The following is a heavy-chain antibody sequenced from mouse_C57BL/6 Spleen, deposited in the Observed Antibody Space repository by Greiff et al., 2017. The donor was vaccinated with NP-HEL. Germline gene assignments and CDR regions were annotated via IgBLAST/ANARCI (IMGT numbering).Heavy chain of an antibody. J-gene: IGHJ1*03. D-gene: IGHD1-1*01. CDR2: ISSGSSTI. V-gene: IGHV5-17*01. CDR3: ARLTTVVDPNWYFDV. Sequence: EVQVVESGGGLVKPGGSLKLSCAASGFTFSDYGMHWVRQAPEKGLEWVAYISSGSSTIYYADPVKGRFTISRDNAKNTLFLQMTSLRSEDTAMYYCARLTTVVDPNWYFDVWGTGTTVTVSS. CDR1: GFTFSDYG.